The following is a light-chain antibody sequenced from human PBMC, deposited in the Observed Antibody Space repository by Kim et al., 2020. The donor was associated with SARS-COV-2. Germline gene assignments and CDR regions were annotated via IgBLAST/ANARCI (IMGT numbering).Light chain of an antibody. CDR2: DVT. V-gene: IGLV2-11*01. Sequence: GQSVTIPCTGTSSDVGAYTYVSWYQQHPDKAPKLMIYDVTKRPSGVPNRFSGSKSGSTASLTISGLQAEDEADYYCCSFGGPNSYVFGTGTKVTVL. J-gene: IGLJ1*01. CDR3: CSFGGPNSYV. CDR1: SSDVGAYTY.